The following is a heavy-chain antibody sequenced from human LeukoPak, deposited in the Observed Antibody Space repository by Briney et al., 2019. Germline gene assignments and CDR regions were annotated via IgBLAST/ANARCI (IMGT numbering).Heavy chain of an antibody. CDR3: AKGLSTIFYYVDD. CDR2: IYDSGST. D-gene: IGHD3-10*02. Sequence: SEILSSTFSVSGASMPDLGWTWFRQPPGKGLEWIGDIYDSGSTRYNTSLESRVTISVDTSKTQFSLKLSSVTAADTAVYYCAKGLSTIFYYVDDWGQGTTVTVSS. J-gene: IGHJ6*02. CDR1: GASMPDLG. V-gene: IGHV4-59*01.